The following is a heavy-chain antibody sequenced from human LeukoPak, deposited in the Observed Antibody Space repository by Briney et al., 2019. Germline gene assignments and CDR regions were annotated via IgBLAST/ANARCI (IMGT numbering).Heavy chain of an antibody. D-gene: IGHD3-22*01. V-gene: IGHV3-23*01. Sequence: PGGSLRLSCAASGFTFSNYAMSWVRQAPGKGLEWVSAISGSGDSTYYADSVKGRFTISRDNSKNTLYLQMNSLRAEDTAVYYCARDLGQYYDTSDNWFDPWGQGTLVTVSS. CDR1: GFTFSNYA. J-gene: IGHJ5*02. CDR2: ISGSGDST. CDR3: ARDLGQYYDTSDNWFDP.